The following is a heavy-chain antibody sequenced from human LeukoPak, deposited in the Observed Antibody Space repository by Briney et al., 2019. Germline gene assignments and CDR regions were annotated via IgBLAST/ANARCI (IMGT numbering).Heavy chain of an antibody. CDR2: ISSSSSYI. Sequence: PGGSLRLSCAASGFTFSTYSMNWVRQAPGKGLEWVSSISSSSSYIYYTDSVKGRFTISRDNAKNSLYLQMNSLRAEDTAVYYCARGIAAAGLDYWGQGTLVTVSS. D-gene: IGHD6-13*01. V-gene: IGHV3-21*01. CDR1: GFTFSTYS. CDR3: ARGIAAAGLDY. J-gene: IGHJ4*02.